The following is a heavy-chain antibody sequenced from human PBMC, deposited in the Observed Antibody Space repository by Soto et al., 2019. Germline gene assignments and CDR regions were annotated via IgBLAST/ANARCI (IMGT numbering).Heavy chain of an antibody. V-gene: IGHV3-9*01. CDR3: AKDRGSGSYAANYYYGMDV. D-gene: IGHD3-10*01. J-gene: IGHJ6*02. CDR2: INWNSGSI. CDR1: GFTFDDYA. Sequence: SLRLSCAASGFTFDDYAMHWVRQAPGKGLEWVSGINWNSGSIGYADSVKGRFTISRDNAKTSLYLQMNSLRAEDTALYYCAKDRGSGSYAANYYYGMDVWGQGT.